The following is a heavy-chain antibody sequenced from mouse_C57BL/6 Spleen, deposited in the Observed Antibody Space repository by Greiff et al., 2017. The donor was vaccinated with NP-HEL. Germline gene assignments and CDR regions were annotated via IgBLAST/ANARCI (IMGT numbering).Heavy chain of an antibody. V-gene: IGHV1-42*01. Sequence: VQLQQSGPELVKPGASVKISCKASGYSFTGYYMNWVKQSPEKSLEWIGEINPSTGGTTYNQKFKAKATLTVEKSSSTAYMQLKSLTSEYSAVYYCARGRLFITTVVAPHFDYWGQGTTLTVSS. CDR3: ARGRLFITTVVAPHFDY. CDR1: GYSFTGYY. D-gene: IGHD1-1*01. CDR2: INPSTGGT. J-gene: IGHJ2*01.